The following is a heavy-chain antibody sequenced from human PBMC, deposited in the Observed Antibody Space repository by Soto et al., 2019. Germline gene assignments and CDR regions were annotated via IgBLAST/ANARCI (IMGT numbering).Heavy chain of an antibody. CDR1: GGSISSYS. CDR2: IFYSGFT. V-gene: IGHV4-59*01. Sequence: PSETLSLTCTVSGGSISSYSWSWMRQPPGKGLEWIGYIFYSGFTNYNPSLKSRVTISVDTSKNQFSLKLNSMTAADTAVYYCAREGYSSSSFDYWGQGTLVTVSS. J-gene: IGHJ4*02. CDR3: AREGYSSSSFDY. D-gene: IGHD6-6*01.